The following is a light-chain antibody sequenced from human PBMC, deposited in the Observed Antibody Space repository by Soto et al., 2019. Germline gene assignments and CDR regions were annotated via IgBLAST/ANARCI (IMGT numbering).Light chain of an antibody. CDR1: NTDLGVYGY. Sequence: QSVLAQPASVSGSFGQSITISCSGPNTDLGVYGYVSWYQHHPGKAPKLLIYDVNNRPSGISDRFSGSTDGSSNSASLTISGLQTEDEADYYCQSYDTSTVVFGGGTKLTVL. CDR2: DVN. CDR3: QSYDTSTVV. V-gene: IGLV2-14*01. J-gene: IGLJ2*01.